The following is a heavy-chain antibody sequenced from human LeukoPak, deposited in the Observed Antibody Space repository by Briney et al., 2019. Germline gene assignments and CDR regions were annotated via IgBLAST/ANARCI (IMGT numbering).Heavy chain of an antibody. CDR3: TTRGGYSYGYVDY. V-gene: IGHV3-15*01. CDR2: IKSKTDGGTT. CDR1: GFTFSNAW. J-gene: IGHJ4*02. D-gene: IGHD5-18*01. Sequence: PGGSLRLSCAASGFTFSNAWMSWARQAPGKGLEWVGRIKSKTDGGTTDYAAPVKGRFTISRDDSKNTLYLQMNSLKTEDTAVYYCTTRGGYSYGYVDYWGQGTLATVSS.